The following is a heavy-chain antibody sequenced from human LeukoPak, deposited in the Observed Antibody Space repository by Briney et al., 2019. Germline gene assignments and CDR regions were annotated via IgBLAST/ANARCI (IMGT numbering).Heavy chain of an antibody. CDR2: ISPDGSTT. CDR1: GFTFSRYW. Sequence: GGSLRLSCAASGFTFSRYWMHWVRQAPGKGLMWVSRISPDGSTTLYADSVKGRFTISRDNAKNTLYLQMNSLGAEDTAVYYCARGESTVGFDYWGQGTLVTVSS. CDR3: ARGESTVGFDY. J-gene: IGHJ4*02. D-gene: IGHD3-10*01. V-gene: IGHV3-74*03.